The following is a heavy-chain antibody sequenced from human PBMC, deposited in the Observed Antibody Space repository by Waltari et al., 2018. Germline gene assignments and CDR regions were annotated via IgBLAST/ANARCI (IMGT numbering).Heavy chain of an antibody. J-gene: IGHJ2*01. Sequence: QVQLQQWGAGLLKPSETLSLTCAVYGGSFSGYYWSWIRQPPGKGREWIGEINHSGSTHDSPSLKSRVTMSVDTSKNQFSLKLSSVTAADTAVYYCARSRAIVVVVAATPPRYFDLWGRGTLVTVSS. V-gene: IGHV4-34*01. CDR3: ARSRAIVVVVAATPPRYFDL. CDR2: INHSGST. D-gene: IGHD2-15*01. CDR1: GGSFSGYY.